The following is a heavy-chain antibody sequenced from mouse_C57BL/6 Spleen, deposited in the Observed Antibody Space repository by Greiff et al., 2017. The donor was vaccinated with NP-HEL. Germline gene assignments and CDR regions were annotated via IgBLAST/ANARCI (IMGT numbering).Heavy chain of an antibody. CDR2: ISDGGSYT. CDR3: ARDEKGTAQATFNY. V-gene: IGHV5-4*01. J-gene: IGHJ2*01. CDR1: GFTFSSYA. D-gene: IGHD3-2*02. Sequence: EVKLMESGGGLVKPGGSLKLSCAASGFTFSSYAMSWVRQTPEKRLEWVATISDGGSYTYYPDNVKGRFTISRDNAKNNLYLQMSHLKSEDTAMYYCARDEKGTAQATFNYWGQGTTLTVSS.